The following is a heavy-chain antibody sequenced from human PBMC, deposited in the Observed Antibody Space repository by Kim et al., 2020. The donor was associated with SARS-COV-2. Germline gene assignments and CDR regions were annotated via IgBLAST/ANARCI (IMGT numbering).Heavy chain of an antibody. V-gene: IGHV4-39*01. CDR3: ARHEDYGNTQAFDI. D-gene: IGHD4-17*01. J-gene: IGHJ3*02. Sequence: SETLSLTCTVSGGSISSSSYYWGWIRQPPGKGLEWIGSIYYSGSTYYNPSLKSRVTISVDTSKNQFSLKLSSVTAADTAVYYCARHEDYGNTQAFDIWGQGTMVTVSS. CDR1: GGSISSSSYY. CDR2: IYYSGST.